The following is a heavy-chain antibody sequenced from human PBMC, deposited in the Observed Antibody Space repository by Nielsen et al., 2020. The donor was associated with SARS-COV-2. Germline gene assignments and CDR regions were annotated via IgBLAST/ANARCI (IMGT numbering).Heavy chain of an antibody. V-gene: IGHV4-39*02. J-gene: IGHJ6*02. CDR2: IYYSGIT. CDR3: ARERVGGITIFGVVTRYGMDV. Sequence: SETLSLTCTVSGGSISSSSYYWGWIRQPPGKGLEWIGSIYYSGITYYNPSLKSRVTISVDTSKNQFSLKLSSVTAADTALYYCARERVGGITIFGVVTRYGMDVWGQGTTVTVSS. CDR1: GGSISSSSYY. D-gene: IGHD3-3*01.